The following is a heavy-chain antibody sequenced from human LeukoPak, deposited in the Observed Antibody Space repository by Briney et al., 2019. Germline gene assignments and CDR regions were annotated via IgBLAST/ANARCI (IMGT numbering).Heavy chain of an antibody. D-gene: IGHD3-22*01. CDR2: IYSRGST. CDR3: ARGGDYYDSSGYYDDAFDI. J-gene: IGHJ3*02. CDR1: GGSISSSNYY. V-gene: IGHV4-39*07. Sequence: KPSETLSLTCIVSGGSISSSNYYWGWIRQSPGKGLECIGSIYSRGSTYYNPSLKSRVIVSSDMSKNQFSLMLNSVTAADTAVYYCARGGDYYDSSGYYDDAFDIWGQGTTVTVSS.